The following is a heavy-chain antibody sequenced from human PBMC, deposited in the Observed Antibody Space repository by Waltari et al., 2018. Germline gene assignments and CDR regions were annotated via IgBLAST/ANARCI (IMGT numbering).Heavy chain of an antibody. J-gene: IGHJ4*02. CDR1: GYRFTNYW. V-gene: IGHV5-51*01. CDR2: VYPADSDKQDEN. Sequence: EVQLVQSGAEVKKPGDSLKISCKTSGYRFTNYWIGWVRQRSGKGLEWMGIVYPADSDKQDENRYRPAFQGQVTISADKSINTAYLEWASLKASDTALYFCVRHIDGPVLREGDYWGQGTQVTVSS. CDR3: VRHIDGPVLREGDY. D-gene: IGHD2-15*01.